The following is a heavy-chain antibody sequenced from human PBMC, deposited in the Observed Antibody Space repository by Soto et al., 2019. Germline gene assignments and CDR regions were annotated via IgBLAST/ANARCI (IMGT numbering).Heavy chain of an antibody. CDR1: GFRFSIYS. CDR3: ARSVEGQFDH. Sequence: EVQLVESGGNLVQPGGSLRLSCAASGFRFSIYSMNWVRQAPGKGLEWSAYITSDTKTIKYADSVKGRFTISRDNGKNSVYLQMKSMRDEDTAVYYCARSVEGQFDHWGQGTVVTVSA. V-gene: IGHV3-48*02. CDR2: ITSDTKTI. D-gene: IGHD6-19*01. J-gene: IGHJ4*02.